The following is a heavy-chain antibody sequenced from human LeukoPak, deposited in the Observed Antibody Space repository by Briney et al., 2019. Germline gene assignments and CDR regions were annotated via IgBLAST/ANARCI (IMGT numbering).Heavy chain of an antibody. CDR2: IYSGGST. CDR3: ARGLRGTMVRGVTDY. D-gene: IGHD3-10*01. CDR1: GFTVSSNY. Sequence: GGSLRLSCAASGFTVSSNYMSWVRQAPGKGLEWVSVIYSGGSTYYADSVKGRFTISRDNSKNTLYLQMNSLRAEDTAVYYCARGLRGTMVRGVTDYWGQGTLVTVSS. V-gene: IGHV3-53*01. J-gene: IGHJ4*02.